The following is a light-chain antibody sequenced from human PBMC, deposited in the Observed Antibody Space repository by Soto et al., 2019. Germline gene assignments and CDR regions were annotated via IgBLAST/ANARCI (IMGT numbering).Light chain of an antibody. CDR1: QTISTW. CDR3: QQYNSYPWT. Sequence: IQMTQSPSTLSASVGDRVTFTCRASQTISTWLAWYQQKPGEAPKLLIYKASTLEVGVPSRFSASGSGTEFTLTINTLQPADFATYCCQQYNSYPWTFAQGTKV. J-gene: IGKJ1*01. CDR2: KAS. V-gene: IGKV1-5*03.